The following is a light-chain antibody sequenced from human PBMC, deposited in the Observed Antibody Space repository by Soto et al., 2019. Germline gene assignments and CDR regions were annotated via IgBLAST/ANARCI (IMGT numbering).Light chain of an antibody. Sequence: DIQMTQSPSSLSASVGDRVTITCRTSQGISNYLAWYQQKPGKVPKLLIYAASTLQSGVPSRFSGSGSGTDFTLTISSLQPEDVATYYCQGPTFGQGTKVEIK. J-gene: IGKJ1*01. CDR3: QGPT. V-gene: IGKV1-27*01. CDR2: AAS. CDR1: QGISNY.